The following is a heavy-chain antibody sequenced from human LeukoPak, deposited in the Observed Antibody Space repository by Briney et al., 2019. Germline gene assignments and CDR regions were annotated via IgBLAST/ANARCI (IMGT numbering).Heavy chain of an antibody. V-gene: IGHV1-3*01. J-gene: IGHJ5*02. CDR2: INAGNGNT. D-gene: IGHD2-2*01. Sequence: ASVNVSCKASGYTFTSYAMHWVRQAPGQRLEWMGWINAGNGNTKYSQKFQGRVTITRDTSASTAYMELSSLRSEDTAVYYCARDRGYCSSTSCSGTFDPWGQGTLVTVS. CDR3: ARDRGYCSSTSCSGTFDP. CDR1: GYTFTSYA.